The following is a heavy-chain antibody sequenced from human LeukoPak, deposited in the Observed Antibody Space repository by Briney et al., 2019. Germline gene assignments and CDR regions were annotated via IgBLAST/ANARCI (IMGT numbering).Heavy chain of an antibody. J-gene: IGHJ5*02. CDR3: ARQPEGTWFDP. CDR2: IDPSDSYT. D-gene: IGHD1-1*01. V-gene: IGHV5-10-1*01. Sequence: GEAPMISCNGSGCIFTSNWISWVRQVPGEGLEWIGRIDPSDSYTNYSPSFQGHVTISADKSISTAYLQWSSLKASDTAMYYCARQPEGTWFDPWGQGTLVTVSS. CDR1: GCIFTSNW.